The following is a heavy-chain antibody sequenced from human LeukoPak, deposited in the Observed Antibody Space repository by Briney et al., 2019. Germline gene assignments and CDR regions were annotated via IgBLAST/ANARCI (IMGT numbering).Heavy chain of an antibody. V-gene: IGHV4-59*08. D-gene: IGHD1-26*01. CDR1: GGSISSYY. Sequence: SETLSLTCTVSGGSISSYYWSWIRQPPGKGLDWIGYIYYSGSTNYNPSLKSRVTISVDTSKNQFSLKLSSVTAADTAVYYCATAIVGATWAFDYWGQGTLVTVSS. J-gene: IGHJ4*02. CDR3: ATAIVGATWAFDY. CDR2: IYYSGST.